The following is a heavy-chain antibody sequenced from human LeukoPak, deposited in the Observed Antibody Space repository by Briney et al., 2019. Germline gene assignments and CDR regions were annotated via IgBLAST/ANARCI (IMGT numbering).Heavy chain of an antibody. CDR2: IKAGNGDT. CDR3: ARDDCGDTCYPGGY. V-gene: IGHV1-3*01. J-gene: IGHJ4*02. Sequence: ASVKVSCKASGYIFTKYVVHWVRQAPGQRPEWMGWIKAGNGDTKYSQNFQDRLPITRDTSASTVYMELSSLTSEDTALYYCARDDCGDTCYPGGYWGQGTLVTVSS. D-gene: IGHD2-21*01. CDR1: GYIFTKYV.